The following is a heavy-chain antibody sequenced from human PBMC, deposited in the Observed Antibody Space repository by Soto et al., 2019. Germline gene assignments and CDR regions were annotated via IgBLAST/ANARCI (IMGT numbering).Heavy chain of an antibody. CDR3: ARDIVVVAAPPGGDAFDI. D-gene: IGHD2-15*01. V-gene: IGHV3-21*01. J-gene: IGHJ3*02. CDR2: ISSSSSYI. CDR1: GFTFSSYS. Sequence: PGGSLRLSCGASGFTFSSYSMNWVRQAPGKGLEWVSSISSSSSYIYYADSVKGRFTISRDNAKNSLYLQMNSLRAEDTAVYYCARDIVVVAAPPGGDAFDIWGQGTMVTVSS.